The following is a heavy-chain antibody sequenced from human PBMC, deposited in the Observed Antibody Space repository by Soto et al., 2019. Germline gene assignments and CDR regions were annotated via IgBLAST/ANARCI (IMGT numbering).Heavy chain of an antibody. CDR1: GGSFSGYY. CDR2: INHSGST. D-gene: IGHD6-13*01. V-gene: IGHV4-34*01. CDR3: ARGPEFLEGSSWFDY. Sequence: QVQLQQWGAGLLKPSETLSLTCAVYGGSFSGYYWSWIRQPPGKGLEWIGEINHSGSTNYNPSLKSRVTISVDTSKNQFSLKLSSVTAADTAVYYCARGPEFLEGSSWFDYWGQGTLVPVSS. J-gene: IGHJ4*02.